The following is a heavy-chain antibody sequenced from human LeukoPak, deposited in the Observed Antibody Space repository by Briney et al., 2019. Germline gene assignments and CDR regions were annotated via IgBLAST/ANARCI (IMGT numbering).Heavy chain of an antibody. CDR3: ARDSGRDGYNRGAFDI. CDR2: IYYSGST. D-gene: IGHD5-24*01. CDR1: GGSISSYY. V-gene: IGHV4-59*01. J-gene: IGHJ3*02. Sequence: SETLSLTCTVSGGSISSYYWSWIRQPPGKGLEWIGYIYYSGSTNYNPSLKSRVTISVDTSKNQFSLKLSSVTAADTAVYYCARDSGRDGYNRGAFDIWGQGTMVTVSS.